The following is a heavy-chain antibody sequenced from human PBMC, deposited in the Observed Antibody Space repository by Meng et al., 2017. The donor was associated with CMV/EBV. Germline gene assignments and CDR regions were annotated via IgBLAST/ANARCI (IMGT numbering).Heavy chain of an antibody. CDR1: FTSDY. V-gene: IGHV1-46*01. D-gene: IGHD3-3*01. Sequence: FTSDYMHWGRPAPGQGLEWMGIVDPSGGSTSYAQKFQGRVTMTRDTSTSTVYMELSSLRSADTAVYYCARESGIFGVVIISRSNWFDPWGQGTLVTVSS. J-gene: IGHJ5*02. CDR2: VDPSGGST. CDR3: ARESGIFGVVIISRSNWFDP.